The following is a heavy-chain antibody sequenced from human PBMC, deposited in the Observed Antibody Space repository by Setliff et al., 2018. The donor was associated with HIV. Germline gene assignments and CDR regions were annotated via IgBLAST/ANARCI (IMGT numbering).Heavy chain of an antibody. CDR1: EYTFTLYG. J-gene: IGHJ6*02. V-gene: IGHV1-3*01. D-gene: IGHD3-3*02. Sequence: GASVKVSCKASEYTFTLYGIHWVRQAPGQRPEWVGWINAGNGDTEYSQKFQGRVTITRDTSASTAYMELRSLRSEDTAVYYCARDAWVEFLEWTYYGMDVWGQGTTVTVSS. CDR2: INAGNGDT. CDR3: ARDAWVEFLEWTYYGMDV.